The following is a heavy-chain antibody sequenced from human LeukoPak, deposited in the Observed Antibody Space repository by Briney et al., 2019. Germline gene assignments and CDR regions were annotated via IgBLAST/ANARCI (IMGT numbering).Heavy chain of an antibody. D-gene: IGHD2-15*01. CDR2: INPNSGDT. CDR1: GYTFSDYY. CDR3: ARAGGYCGRISCPYYFDY. J-gene: IGHJ4*02. V-gene: IGHV1-2*02. Sequence: ASVKVSCKTSGYTFSDYYIHWIRQAPGQGLEWVGWINPNSGDTDYAQKFQGRVTVTRDTSISTAYMELGRLRSDDTAVYYCARAGGYCGRISCPYYFDYWGQGSLVAVSS.